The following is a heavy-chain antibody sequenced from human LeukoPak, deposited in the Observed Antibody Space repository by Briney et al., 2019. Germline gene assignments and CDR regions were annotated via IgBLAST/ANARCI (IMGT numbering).Heavy chain of an antibody. CDR3: ASQRWLQYPFDY. D-gene: IGHD5-24*01. V-gene: IGHV4-4*07. J-gene: IGHJ4*02. Sequence: SETLSLTCSVSGASISNYYWSWIRQPAGKGLEFIGLFYNSGSTNCNPSLKSRVTMSVDTSKNQFSLKLSSVTAADTAVYYCASQRWLQYPFDYRGQGTLVTVSS. CDR1: GASISNYY. CDR2: FYNSGST.